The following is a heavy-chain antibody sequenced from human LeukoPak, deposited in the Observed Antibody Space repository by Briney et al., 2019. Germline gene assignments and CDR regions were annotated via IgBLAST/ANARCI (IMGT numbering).Heavy chain of an antibody. Sequence: SETLSLTCIVSVDSISSGYYWGWIRQPPGKGLEWIGSIYHSGSTYYNPSLKSRVTISVDTSKNQFSLKLSSVTAADTAVYYCARRWDSSGAYYYYYYMDVWGKGTTVTVSS. J-gene: IGHJ6*03. CDR3: ARRWDSSGAYYYYYYMDV. V-gene: IGHV4-38-2*02. D-gene: IGHD3-22*01. CDR2: IYHSGST. CDR1: VDSISSGYY.